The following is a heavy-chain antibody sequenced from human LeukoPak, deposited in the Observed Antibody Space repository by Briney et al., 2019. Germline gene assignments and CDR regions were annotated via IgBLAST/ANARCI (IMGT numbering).Heavy chain of an antibody. D-gene: IGHD3-9*01. V-gene: IGHV4-34*01. Sequence: SETLSLTCAVYGGSFSGYYWSWIRQPPGKGLEWIGEINHSGSTNYNPSLKSRVTISVDTSKNQYSLKLSSVTAADTAVYYCARGVRYFDWSPRFDPWGQGTLVTVSS. CDR2: INHSGST. CDR1: GGSFSGYY. CDR3: ARGVRYFDWSPRFDP. J-gene: IGHJ5*02.